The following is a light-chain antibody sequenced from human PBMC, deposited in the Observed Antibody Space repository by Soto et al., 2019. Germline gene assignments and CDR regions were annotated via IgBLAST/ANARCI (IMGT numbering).Light chain of an antibody. CDR1: QSISSK. CDR2: RTS. CDR3: QQRNNWPPSIT. V-gene: IGKV3-15*01. Sequence: EIVLTQSPATLSVSQGEGATLSCRASQSISSKLAWYQQKPGQAPRLLMFRTSSRATGFPARFSGSGSGTDFTLTISSLEPEDFAVYYCQQRNNWPPSITFGPGTRLEIK. J-gene: IGKJ5*01.